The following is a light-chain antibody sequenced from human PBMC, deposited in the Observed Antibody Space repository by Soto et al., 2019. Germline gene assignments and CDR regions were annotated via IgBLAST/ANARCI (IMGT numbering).Light chain of an antibody. J-gene: IGLJ3*02. CDR1: SSNIGAGYD. CDR2: GDT. CDR3: QSFDSSLSGWV. V-gene: IGLV1-40*01. Sequence: QSVLTQPPSVSAAPGQRVTISCTGSSSNIGAGYDVHWYQQLPGTAPKLLVSGDTNRPSGVPDRCSGSKSGTSASLAITGLGAEDEADYYCQSFDSSLSGWVFGGGTKLTVL.